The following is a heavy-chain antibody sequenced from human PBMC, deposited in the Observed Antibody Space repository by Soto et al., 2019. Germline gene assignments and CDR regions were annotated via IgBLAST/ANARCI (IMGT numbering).Heavy chain of an antibody. Sequence: SETLSLTCTVSSGSISTYYWRWIRQPAGKGLEWIGRIHTSGSTLYNPSLKSRVTMSVGTSKIHFSLNLRSVTAADTAVYYCAGGAAADYFDYWGQGTLVTVSS. J-gene: IGHJ4*02. V-gene: IGHV4-4*07. CDR1: SGSISTYY. CDR2: IHTSGST. D-gene: IGHD6-13*01. CDR3: AGGAAADYFDY.